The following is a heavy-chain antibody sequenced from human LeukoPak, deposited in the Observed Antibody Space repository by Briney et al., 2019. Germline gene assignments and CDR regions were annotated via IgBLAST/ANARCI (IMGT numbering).Heavy chain of an antibody. CDR1: GYTFTRYN. CDR3: ATVRSIWGLDY. Sequence: ASVTVSCKASGYTFTRYNINWVRQAPGQGLEWMGWINTNTGNPTYGQGFTGRFVFSLDTSVSTAYLQISSLKAEDTAVYYCATVRSIWGLDYWGQGTLVTVSS. D-gene: IGHD2-2*02. CDR2: INTNTGNP. J-gene: IGHJ4*02. V-gene: IGHV7-4-1*02.